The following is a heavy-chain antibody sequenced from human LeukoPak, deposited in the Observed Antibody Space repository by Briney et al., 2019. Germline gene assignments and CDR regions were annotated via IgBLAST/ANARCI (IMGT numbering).Heavy chain of an antibody. CDR1: GFTFDDYA. D-gene: IGHD3-16*02. Sequence: QPGGPLRLSCAASGFTFDDYAMHWVRQAPGKGLEWVSLISGDGGSTYYADSVKGRFTISRDNSKNSLYLQMNSLRTEDTALYYCAKDIGEIMITFGGVIDGGYFDYWGQGTLVTVSS. CDR3: AKDIGEIMITFGGVIDGGYFDY. J-gene: IGHJ4*02. CDR2: ISGDGGST. V-gene: IGHV3-43*02.